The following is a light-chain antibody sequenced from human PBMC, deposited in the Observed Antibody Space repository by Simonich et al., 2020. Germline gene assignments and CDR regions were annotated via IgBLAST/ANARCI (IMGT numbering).Light chain of an antibody. Sequence: DIVMTQTPLSLSVTPGQPASISCKSSQSLLHSDGKPYLDCYLQKPGHSPQLLIYEVSNRFSGVPDRLSGSGSGTDCKRKISRVEAEDVGVYYCMQSIQLPYTFGQGTKLEIK. CDR2: EVS. CDR1: QSLLHSDGKPY. V-gene: IGKV2D-29*02. CDR3: MQSIQLPYT. J-gene: IGKJ2*01.